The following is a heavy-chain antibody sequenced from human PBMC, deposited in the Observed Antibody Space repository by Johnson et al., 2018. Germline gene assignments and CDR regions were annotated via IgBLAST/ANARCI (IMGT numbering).Heavy chain of an antibody. J-gene: IGHJ6*03. CDR2: IWYDGSNK. V-gene: IGHV3-33*01. Sequence: QVQLVESGGGVVQPGRSLRLSCAASGFTFRSYGMHWVRQAPGKGLEWVAVIWYDGSNKYYADSVKGRFTISRDNSKNTLYLQMNSLRAEDTAVYYCARVLVHNYCSSTSCYGAYYYYMDVWGKGTTVTVSS. CDR1: GFTFRSYG. CDR3: ARVLVHNYCSSTSCYGAYYYYMDV. D-gene: IGHD2-2*01.